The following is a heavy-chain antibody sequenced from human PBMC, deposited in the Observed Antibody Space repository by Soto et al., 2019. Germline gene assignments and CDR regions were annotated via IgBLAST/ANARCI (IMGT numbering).Heavy chain of an antibody. CDR3: VRGVVATTRLFDS. Sequence: PSETLSLTCTVNGGSLSGYYWSWIRQPPGKGLEWIGEINHSGNTNYHSSLKSRVTISVDTSKNQLSLNLPSVTAADTAVYYCVRGVVATTRLFDSWGQGTLVTVSS. CDR1: GGSLSGYY. CDR2: INHSGNT. V-gene: IGHV4-34*01. D-gene: IGHD5-12*01. J-gene: IGHJ4*02.